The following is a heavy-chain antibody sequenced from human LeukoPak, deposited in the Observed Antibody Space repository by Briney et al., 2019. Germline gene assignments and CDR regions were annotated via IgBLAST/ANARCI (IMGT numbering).Heavy chain of an antibody. V-gene: IGHV3-11*04. D-gene: IGHD3-9*01. CDR2: ISSSGSTI. J-gene: IGHJ4*02. CDR3: ARYPSVLRYFDWLLWGYLDY. Sequence: GGSLRLSCAASGFTFSDYYMSWIRQAPGKGLEWVSYISSSGSTIYYADSVKGRFTISRDNAKNSLYLQMNSLRAEDTAVYYCARYPSVLRYFDWLLWGYLDYWGQGTLVTVSS. CDR1: GFTFSDYY.